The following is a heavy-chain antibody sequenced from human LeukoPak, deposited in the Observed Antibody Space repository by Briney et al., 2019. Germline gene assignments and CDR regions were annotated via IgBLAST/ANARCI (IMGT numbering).Heavy chain of an antibody. J-gene: IGHJ4*02. D-gene: IGHD6-19*01. CDR3: ARDMDSSGWYDY. CDR2: ISGSGGST. V-gene: IGHV3-23*01. CDR1: GFTFSSYA. Sequence: GGSLRLSCAASGFTFSSYAMSWVRQAPGKGLEWVSAISGSGGSTYYADSVKGRFTISRDNSKNTLYLQMNSLRAEDTALYYCARDMDSSGWYDYWGQGTLVTVSS.